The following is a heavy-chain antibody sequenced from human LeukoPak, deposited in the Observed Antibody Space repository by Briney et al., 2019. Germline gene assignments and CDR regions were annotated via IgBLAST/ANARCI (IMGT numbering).Heavy chain of an antibody. V-gene: IGHV3-11*01. Sequence: GSLRLSCAASGFTFSDYYISWIRQAPGKGLEWVSYISSSGSTIYYADSVKGRFTISRDNAKNSLYLQMNSLRAEDTAVYYCARDLRIQLWFHYMDVWGKGTTVTVSS. J-gene: IGHJ6*03. CDR1: GFTFSDYY. D-gene: IGHD5-18*01. CDR3: ARDLRIQLWFHYMDV. CDR2: ISSSGSTI.